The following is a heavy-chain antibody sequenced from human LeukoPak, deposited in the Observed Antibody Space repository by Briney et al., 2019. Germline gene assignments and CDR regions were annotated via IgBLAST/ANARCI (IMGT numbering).Heavy chain of an antibody. J-gene: IGHJ4*02. CDR3: TTEAAAAIGY. CDR2: IKQDGSEK. V-gene: IGHV3-7*01. CDR1: GFTFSTYC. D-gene: IGHD6-25*01. Sequence: GGSLRLSCAASGFTFSTYCMSWVRQAPGKGLEWVANIKQDGSEKYYLDSVKGRFTISRDNAKNSLYLQMNSLRAEDTAVYFGTTEAAAAIGYWGPRTRVAVSS.